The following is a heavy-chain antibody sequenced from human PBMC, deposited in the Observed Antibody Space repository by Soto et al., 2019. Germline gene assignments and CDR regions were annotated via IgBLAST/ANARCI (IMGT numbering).Heavy chain of an antibody. CDR2: IIPTLHIA. Sequence: QVQLVQSGAEVKKPGSSVKVSCTASGGSFSSYTFSWVRQAPGQGLEWMGRIIPTLHIANYAQKFQGRVTITADESTGTDYMELSSLRSDDTAVYYCARHKGIATVLDYWGQGTLVTVSS. V-gene: IGHV1-69*02. D-gene: IGHD2-21*01. CDR3: ARHKGIATVLDY. CDR1: GGSFSSYT. J-gene: IGHJ4*02.